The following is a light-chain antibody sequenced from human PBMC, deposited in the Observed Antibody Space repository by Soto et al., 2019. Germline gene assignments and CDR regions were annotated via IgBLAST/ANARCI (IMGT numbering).Light chain of an antibody. Sequence: EIVMTQSPATLSVSPGERGSLSCMASQSVSTNLAWYQQKPAQAPRLLIYGASTRATGIPGRFSGGGSGTEFTLTISSLQSADFAVYYCQQYNDWPLTFGGGTKVDIK. CDR1: QSVSTN. CDR3: QQYNDWPLT. J-gene: IGKJ4*01. V-gene: IGKV3-15*01. CDR2: GAS.